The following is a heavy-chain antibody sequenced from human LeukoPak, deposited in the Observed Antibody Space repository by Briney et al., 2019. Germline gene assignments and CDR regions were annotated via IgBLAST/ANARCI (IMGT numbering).Heavy chain of an antibody. CDR1: GFTFSSYA. V-gene: IGHV3-23*01. Sequence: PGGSLRLSCAASGFTFSSYAMSWVRQAPGKGLEWVSSISGSGGNTYYADSVKGRFTISRDNSKNTLYLQMNSLRAEDTAVYYCARENIVAYYFDYWGQGALVTVSS. CDR3: ARENIVAYYFDY. CDR2: ISGSGGNT. D-gene: IGHD5-12*01. J-gene: IGHJ4*02.